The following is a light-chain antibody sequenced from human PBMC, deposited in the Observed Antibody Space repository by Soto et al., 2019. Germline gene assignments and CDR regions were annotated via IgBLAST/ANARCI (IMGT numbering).Light chain of an antibody. CDR3: SSYTSSNTLV. CDR2: EVS. V-gene: IGLV2-14*01. Sequence: QSALTQPASVSGSPGQSITISCTGTSRDVGAYSYVSWYQQHPGKAPKLMIFEVSDRPSGVSNRFSGSKSGNTASLTISGLQAEDEADYYCSSYTSSNTLVFGGGTKLTVL. CDR1: SRDVGAYSY. J-gene: IGLJ2*01.